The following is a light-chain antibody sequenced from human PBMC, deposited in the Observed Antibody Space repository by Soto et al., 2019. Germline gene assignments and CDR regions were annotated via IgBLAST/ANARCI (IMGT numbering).Light chain of an antibody. J-gene: IGKJ5*01. CDR2: DAS. V-gene: IGKV3-11*01. CDR1: QSVSSH. CDR3: QQRSDRLPIT. Sequence: EIVLTQSPATLSLSPGERGTLSCRASQSVSSHLAWYQQKPGQAPRLLIYDASKRPTGIPARFGGSGSGTDFTLTISSLEPEDSAVYYCQQRSDRLPITFGQGTRLE.